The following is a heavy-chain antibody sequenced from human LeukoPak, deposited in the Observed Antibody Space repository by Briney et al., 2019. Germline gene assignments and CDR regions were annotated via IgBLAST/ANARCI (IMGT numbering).Heavy chain of an antibody. V-gene: IGHV3-23*01. J-gene: IGHJ4*02. CDR1: GFTFSSYA. Sequence: GGSLRLSCAASGFTFSSYAMSWVRQAPGKGLEWGSAISGSGGSTYYADSVKGRFTISRDNSKNTLYLQMNSLRAEDTAVYYCAKYAGGYQLLWVDYWGQGTLVTVSS. CDR3: AKYAGGYQLLWVDY. CDR2: ISGSGGST. D-gene: IGHD2-2*01.